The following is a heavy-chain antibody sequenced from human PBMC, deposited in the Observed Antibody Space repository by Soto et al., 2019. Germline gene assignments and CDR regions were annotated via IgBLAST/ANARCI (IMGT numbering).Heavy chain of an antibody. J-gene: IGHJ4*02. CDR2: IYYSGST. CDR3: ARGRDCSGGSCYSGPLDY. V-gene: IGHV4-39*01. Sequence: PSETLSRTCTVSGGSISSSSYYWGWIRQPPGRGLEWIGSIYYSGSTYYNPSLKSRVTISVDTSKNQFSLKLSSVTAADTAVYYCARGRDCSGGSCYSGPLDYWGQGTLVTVSS. CDR1: GGSISSSSYY. D-gene: IGHD2-15*01.